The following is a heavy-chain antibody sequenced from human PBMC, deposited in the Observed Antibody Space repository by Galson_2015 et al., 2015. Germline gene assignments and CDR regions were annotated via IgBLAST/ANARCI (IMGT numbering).Heavy chain of an antibody. CDR2: IDWDDDK. J-gene: IGHJ4*02. CDR1: GFSLGTRGMC. D-gene: IGHD3-22*01. CDR3: ARSIYDSSGYYPDY. V-gene: IGHV2-70*01. Sequence: PALVTPPQTLTLTCTFSGFSLGTRGMCVSWIRQPPGRALEWLALIDWDDDKYYSTSLKTRLTISKDTSKNQVVLTMTNMEPVDTATYYCARSIYDSSGYYPDYWGQGTLVTVSS.